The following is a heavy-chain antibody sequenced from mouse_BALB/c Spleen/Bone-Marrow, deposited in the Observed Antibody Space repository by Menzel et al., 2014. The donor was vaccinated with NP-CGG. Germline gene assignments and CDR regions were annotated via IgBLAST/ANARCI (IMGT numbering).Heavy chain of an antibody. CDR3: ASYRYAWYFDV. Sequence: EVKLQESGAELVKPGASVKLSCTASGFNIKDTYMHWVKQRPEQGLEWIGRIDPANGNTKYDPKFQGKATITADTSSNTAYLRLSSLTSEDTAVYYCASYRYAWYFDVWGAGTTVTVSS. D-gene: IGHD2-14*01. CDR2: IDPANGNT. V-gene: IGHV14-3*02. J-gene: IGHJ1*01. CDR1: GFNIKDTY.